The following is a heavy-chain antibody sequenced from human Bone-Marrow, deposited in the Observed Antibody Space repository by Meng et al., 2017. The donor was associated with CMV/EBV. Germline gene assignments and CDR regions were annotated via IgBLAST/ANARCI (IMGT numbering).Heavy chain of an antibody. CDR3: ARATLRELYWMDF. D-gene: IGHD1-7*01. CDR2: ITPSGSHI. Sequence: GESLKISCVASGFSFSSYNMCWVRQAPGKGLEWVSSITPSGSHIYYIDSVEGRFNISRDNAKNSLYLEMESLRAEDTALYYCARATLRELYWMDFWGPGNTVNVSS. CDR1: GFSFSSYN. J-gene: IGHJ6*02. V-gene: IGHV3-21*01.